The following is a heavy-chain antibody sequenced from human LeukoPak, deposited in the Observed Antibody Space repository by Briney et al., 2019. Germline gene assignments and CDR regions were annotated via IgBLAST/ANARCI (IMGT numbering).Heavy chain of an antibody. V-gene: IGHV3-20*01. J-gene: IGHJ5*02. D-gene: IGHD3-10*01. CDR1: GFTFDDYG. Sequence: GGSLRLSCAASGFTFDDYGMSWVRQAPGKGLEWVSGINWNGGSTGHADSVKGRFTISRDNAKNSLYLQMNSLRAEDTALYHCARETPYYYGSGSYYFWFDPWGQGTLVTVSS. CDR3: ARETPYYYGSGSYYFWFDP. CDR2: INWNGGST.